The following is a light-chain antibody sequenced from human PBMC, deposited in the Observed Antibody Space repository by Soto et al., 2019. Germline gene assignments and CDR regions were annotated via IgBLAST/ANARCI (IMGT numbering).Light chain of an antibody. CDR1: QSVRSSF. J-gene: IGKJ2*01. CDR3: KQYGRSPYT. Sequence: EIVVTQSPGTLSLSPGERATLSCRASQSVRSSFLAWYQQKPGQAPRLLTHGASSSATGIPVRFSGSGSGISLTLTISSLEAADFAVYYCKQYGRSPYTFGQGSKLEIK. CDR2: GAS. V-gene: IGKV3-20*01.